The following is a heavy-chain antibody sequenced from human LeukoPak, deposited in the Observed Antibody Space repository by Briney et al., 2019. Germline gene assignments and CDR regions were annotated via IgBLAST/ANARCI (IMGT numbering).Heavy chain of an antibody. Sequence: GGSLRLSCAASGFTFSNYGMHWVRQAPGKGLEWLSYISTSSSYIYYADSVKGRFTVSRDNAMNSLFLQMNSLIAEDTAVYYCARQLAGAFDIWGQGTMVTVSS. V-gene: IGHV3-21*01. CDR3: ARQLAGAFDI. D-gene: IGHD6-13*01. CDR2: ISTSSSYI. CDR1: GFTFSNYG. J-gene: IGHJ3*02.